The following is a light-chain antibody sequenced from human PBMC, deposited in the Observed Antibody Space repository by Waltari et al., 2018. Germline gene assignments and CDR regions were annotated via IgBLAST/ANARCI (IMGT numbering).Light chain of an antibody. CDR3: QQYLTSSWT. J-gene: IGKJ1*01. CDR1: QSVLYSSNNKNY. Sequence: DIVMTQSPDSLAVSLGERATFNCKSSQSVLYSSNNKNYLAWYQQKPGQPPKLLIYVASTRESGVPDRFSGSGSGTDFTLTISSLQAEDVAVYYCQQYLTSSWTFGQGTKVEIK. CDR2: VAS. V-gene: IGKV4-1*01.